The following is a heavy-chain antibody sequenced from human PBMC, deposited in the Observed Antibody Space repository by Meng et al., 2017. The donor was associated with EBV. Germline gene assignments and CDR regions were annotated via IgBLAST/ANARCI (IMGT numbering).Heavy chain of an antibody. CDR1: GGTFRSDA. D-gene: IGHD3-10*01. J-gene: IGHJ4*02. Sequence: QGQLKQSGAEVKKPGASVKASCRTSGGTFRSDAVSWVRQAPGQGLEWMGGLIPMSGAPHYAQKFQDRVTIIADESTSTHSMELNNLRFEDTAMYYCASESGRGFTPDYWGQGTLVTVSS. CDR2: LIPMSGAP. CDR3: ASESGRGFTPDY. V-gene: IGHV1-69*01.